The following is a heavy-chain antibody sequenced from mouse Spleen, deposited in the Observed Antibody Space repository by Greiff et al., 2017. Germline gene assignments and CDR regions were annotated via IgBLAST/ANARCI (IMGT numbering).Heavy chain of an antibody. CDR2: IDTKSGGT. CDR3: ARQHHWYFDV. V-gene: IGHV1-72*01. Sequence: QVQLQQPGAELVKPGASGKLSCKDSGYTFTSYWMHWVKPRTGRGLERIGRIDTKSGGTKYKEKFKSKATLTVDKPSSTAYMQLSSLTSEDSAVYYCARQHHWYFDVWGAGTTVTVSS. CDR1: GYTFTSYW. J-gene: IGHJ1*01.